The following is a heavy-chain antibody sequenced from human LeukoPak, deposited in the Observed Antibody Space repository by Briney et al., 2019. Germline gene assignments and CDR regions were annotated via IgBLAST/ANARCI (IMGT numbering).Heavy chain of an antibody. D-gene: IGHD4-11*01. CDR1: GGSISRYY. CDR3: ARDPYMYYFDY. Sequence: NPSETLSLTCTVSGGSISRYYWSWIRQPPGKGLEWIGYIYYSGSTNYNPSLKSRVTISVDTSKNQFSLKLSSVTAADTAVYYCARDPYMYYFDYWGQGTLVTVSS. CDR2: IYYSGST. V-gene: IGHV4-59*01. J-gene: IGHJ4*02.